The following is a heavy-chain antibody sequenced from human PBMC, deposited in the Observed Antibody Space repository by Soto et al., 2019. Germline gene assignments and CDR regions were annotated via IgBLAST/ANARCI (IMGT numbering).Heavy chain of an antibody. CDR1: GDSMTKYY. CDR2: IYTSGST. Sequence: SETLSLTCNVSGDSMTKYYWSWIRQPAGKGLEWIGRIYTSGSTNYNPSLKSRVTMSIDTSNNHFSLNLKSVPAADTAVYYCARTVGAAYYFDFWGKGALVTV. J-gene: IGHJ4*02. CDR3: ARTVGAAYYFDF. D-gene: IGHD1-26*01. V-gene: IGHV4-4*07.